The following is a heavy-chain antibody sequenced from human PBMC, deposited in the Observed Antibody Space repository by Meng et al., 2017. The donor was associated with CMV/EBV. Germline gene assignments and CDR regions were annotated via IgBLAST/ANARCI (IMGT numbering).Heavy chain of an antibody. J-gene: IGHJ4*02. CDR1: GGSFSGYY. CDR3: ARVWDSGRDY. D-gene: IGHD1-26*01. V-gene: IGHV4-34*01. Sequence: VQLQQWGAGLLKPSETLSLPCAVYGGSFSGYYWSWIRQPPGKGLEWIGEINHSGSTNYNPSLKSRVTISVDTSKNQFSLKLSSVTAADTAVYYCARVWDSGRDYWGQGTLVTVSS. CDR2: INHSGST.